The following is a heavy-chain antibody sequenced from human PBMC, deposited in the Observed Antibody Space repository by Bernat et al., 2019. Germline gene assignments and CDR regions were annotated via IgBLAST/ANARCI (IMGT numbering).Heavy chain of an antibody. CDR3: ARSDGSGSYYRDDWFDP. CDR1: GFSLSTTGMC. J-gene: IGHJ5*02. V-gene: IGHV2-70*15. Sequence: QVTLRESGPALVKPTQTLTLTCTFSGFSLSTTGMCVSWIRQPPGKALEWLARIDWDDDKDYSTSLKTRLTISKDTSKNQVVLTMTNMDTVDTATYYCARSDGSGSYYRDDWFDPWGQGTLVTVSS. CDR2: IDWDDDK. D-gene: IGHD3-10*01.